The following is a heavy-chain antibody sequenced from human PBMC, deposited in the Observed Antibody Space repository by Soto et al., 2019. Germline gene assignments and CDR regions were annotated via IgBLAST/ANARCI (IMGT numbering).Heavy chain of an antibody. V-gene: IGHV4-59*01. CDR2: IYYTGRT. J-gene: IGHJ5*01. D-gene: IGHD1-20*01. Sequence: PSETLSLTCTVSGGSLSSYYWRWIRLPPGKGLEWIGYIYYTGRTNYNTSLKSRVTISVDTSKNQCSLKLSSVTAADTAVYYCARAPAQGITRQFPFYSQGHGTPVTVS. CDR1: GGSLSSYY. CDR3: ARAPAQGITRQFPFYS.